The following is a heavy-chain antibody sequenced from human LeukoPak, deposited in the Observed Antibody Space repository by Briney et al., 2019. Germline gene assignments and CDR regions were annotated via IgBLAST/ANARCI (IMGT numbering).Heavy chain of an antibody. Sequence: ASVKVSCKASGYTFTSYNMHRVRQAPGQGLEWMGIINPSGGSTNYAQKFQGRVTMTRDTSTSTVYMELSSLRSEDTAVYYCAKDLYHRYYHNSGHAFDYWGQGTLVTVSS. D-gene: IGHD3-22*01. CDR1: GYTFTSYN. CDR2: INPSGGST. CDR3: AKDLYHRYYHNSGHAFDY. J-gene: IGHJ4*02. V-gene: IGHV1-46*01.